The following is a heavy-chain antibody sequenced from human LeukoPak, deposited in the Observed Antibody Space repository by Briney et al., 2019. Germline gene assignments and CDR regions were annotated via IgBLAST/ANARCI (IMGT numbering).Heavy chain of an antibody. Sequence: PGGSLRLSCAASGFTFSDSHMTWIRQAPGKGLEWVSYISSSGRTTYYADSVKGRVTISRDNAKNSLYLQMNSLRAEDTAMYYCARDRPGTVTTFDYWGQGILVTVSS. CDR1: GFTFSDSH. D-gene: IGHD4-17*01. CDR2: ISSSGRTT. V-gene: IGHV3-11*04. J-gene: IGHJ4*02. CDR3: ARDRPGTVTTFDY.